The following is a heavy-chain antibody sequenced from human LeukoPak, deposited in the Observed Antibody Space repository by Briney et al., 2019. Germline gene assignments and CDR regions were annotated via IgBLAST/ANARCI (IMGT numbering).Heavy chain of an antibody. CDR1: GGPISSSNW. V-gene: IGHV4-4*02. CDR3: ARHSLYGSGDV. D-gene: IGHD3-10*01. CDR2: IHHTGIT. Sequence: PSETLSLTCAVSGGPISSSNWWSWVRQPPGKGLEWIGEIHHTGITNYNPSLESRVSTSVDGSKNLFSLKLTSVTAADTAVYYCARHSLYGSGDVWGKGTTVTISS. J-gene: IGHJ6*04.